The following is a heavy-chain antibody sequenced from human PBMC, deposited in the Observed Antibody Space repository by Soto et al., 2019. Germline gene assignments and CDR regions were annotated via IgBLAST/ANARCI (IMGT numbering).Heavy chain of an antibody. CDR1: GGSISSSY. V-gene: IGHV4-59*08. Sequence: PSETLSLTCTVSGGSISSSYWSWIRQPPGKGLEWIGYIYYSGSTNYNPSLKSRVTISVDTSKNQFSLKLSSVTAADTAVYYCARLFPSGDYVFDYWGQGTLVTVSS. D-gene: IGHD4-17*01. J-gene: IGHJ4*02. CDR2: IYYSGST. CDR3: ARLFPSGDYVFDY.